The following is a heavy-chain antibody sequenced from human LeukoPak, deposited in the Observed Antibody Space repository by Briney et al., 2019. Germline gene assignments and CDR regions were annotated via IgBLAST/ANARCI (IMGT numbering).Heavy chain of an antibody. CDR3: ARLGGSYPMDYYYYYMDV. CDR1: GFTFSSYS. D-gene: IGHD1-26*01. CDR2: ISSSSSYI. Sequence: GGSLRLSCAASGFTFSSYSMNWVRQAPGKGLEWVSSISSSSSYIYYADSVKGRFTISRDNAKNSLYLQMNSLRAEDTAVYYCARLGGSYPMDYYYYYMDVWGKGTTVTISS. V-gene: IGHV3-21*01. J-gene: IGHJ6*03.